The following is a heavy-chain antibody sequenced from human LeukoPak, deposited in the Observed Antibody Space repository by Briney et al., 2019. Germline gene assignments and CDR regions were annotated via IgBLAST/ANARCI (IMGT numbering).Heavy chain of an antibody. J-gene: IGHJ5*02. Sequence: SETLSLTCTVTGGSVSSDNYYWSWIRQPPGKGLEWIGYMYNSGSTNYSPSLKSRVTMSADTSKNQLSLKLSAVTAAGTAVYYCARGKYSSSWYIFDPWGQGALVTVSS. CDR3: ARGKYSSSWYIFDP. V-gene: IGHV4-61*01. D-gene: IGHD6-13*01. CDR2: MYNSGST. CDR1: GGSVSSDNYY.